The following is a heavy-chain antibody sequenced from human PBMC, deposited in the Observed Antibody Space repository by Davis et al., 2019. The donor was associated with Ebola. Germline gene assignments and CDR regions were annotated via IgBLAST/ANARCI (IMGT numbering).Heavy chain of an antibody. D-gene: IGHD5-12*01. Sequence: GGSLRLSCAASGFTFSSYGMHWVRQAPGKGLEWVAVISYDGSNKYYADSVKGRFTISRDNSKNTLYLQMNNLRAEDTAVYYCAKSGYSGYDTPFFGYYYGMDVWGQGTTVTVSS. V-gene: IGHV3-30*18. CDR2: ISYDGSNK. CDR3: AKSGYSGYDTPFFGYYYGMDV. J-gene: IGHJ6*02. CDR1: GFTFSSYG.